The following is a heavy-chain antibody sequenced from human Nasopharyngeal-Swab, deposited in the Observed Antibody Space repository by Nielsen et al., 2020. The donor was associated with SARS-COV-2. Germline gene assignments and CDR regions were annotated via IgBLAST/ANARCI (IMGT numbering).Heavy chain of an antibody. D-gene: IGHD6-19*01. CDR3: AKESGWLPYFDS. V-gene: IGHV3-9*01. CDR2: ISWNSGSI. CDR1: GFTFDDYA. Sequence: GGSLRLSCAASGFTFDDYAMHWVRQAPGKGLEWVSGISWNSGSIGYADSVKGRFTISRDNPKNSLYLQMNSLRAEDTDLYYCAKESGWLPYFDSWGQGTLVTVSS. J-gene: IGHJ4*02.